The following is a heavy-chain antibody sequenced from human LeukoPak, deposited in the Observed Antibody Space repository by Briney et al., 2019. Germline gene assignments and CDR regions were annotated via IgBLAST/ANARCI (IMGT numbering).Heavy chain of an antibody. J-gene: IGHJ5*02. CDR2: INHSGTT. D-gene: IGHD6-19*01. V-gene: IGHV4-34*01. CDR1: GGSFSGYY. Sequence: SETLSLTCAVYGGSFSGYYWSWLPQPPGKGLEWIGEINHSGTTNYNPSLKSRVTISVDTSKNQFSLKLSSVTAADTAVYYCARGGLRVWYSSGWHWFDPWGQGTLVTVSS. CDR3: ARGGLRVWYSSGWHWFDP.